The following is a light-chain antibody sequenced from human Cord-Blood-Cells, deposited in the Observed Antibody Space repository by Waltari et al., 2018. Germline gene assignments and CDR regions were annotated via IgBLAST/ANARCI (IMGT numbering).Light chain of an antibody. CDR2: AGS. J-gene: IGLJ3*02. CDR1: SRDVGGYNR. V-gene: IGLV2-23*01. Sequence: QSALTQPASVSGSPGQSITISCTGTSRDVGGYNRVSWYQQHPGKAPKLMIYAGSKRPSGVSNRFSGSKSGNTASLTISGLQAEDEADYYCCSYAGSSTPNWVFGGWTKLTVL. CDR3: CSYAGSSTPNWV.